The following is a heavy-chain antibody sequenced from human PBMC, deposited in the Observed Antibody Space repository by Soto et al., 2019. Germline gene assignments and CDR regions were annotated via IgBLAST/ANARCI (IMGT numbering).Heavy chain of an antibody. CDR1: GYTFTGYY. CDR3: ARGGIVVVPAPHLFDY. D-gene: IGHD2-2*01. Sequence: GASVKVSCKASGYTFTGYYMHWVRQAPGQGLEWMGWINPNSGGTNYAQNFQGWVTMTRDTSITTAYMELSRLRSDDTAVYYCARGGIVVVPAPHLFDYWGQGTLVTVSS. CDR2: INPNSGGT. V-gene: IGHV1-2*04. J-gene: IGHJ4*02.